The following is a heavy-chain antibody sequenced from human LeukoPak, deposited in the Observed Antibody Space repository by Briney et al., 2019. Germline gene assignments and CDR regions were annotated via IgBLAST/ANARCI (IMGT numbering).Heavy chain of an antibody. CDR1: GYTFTGYY. V-gene: IGHV1-2*06. J-gene: IGHJ6*03. D-gene: IGHD2-15*01. Sequence: ASVKVPCKASGYTFTGYYMHWVRQAPGQGLEWMGRINPNSGGTNYAQKFQGRVTMTRDTSISTAYMELSRLRSDDTAVYYCARDLLTLGYCSGGSCSPYYYYYMDVWGKGTTVTVSS. CDR3: ARDLLTLGYCSGGSCSPYYYYYMDV. CDR2: INPNSGGT.